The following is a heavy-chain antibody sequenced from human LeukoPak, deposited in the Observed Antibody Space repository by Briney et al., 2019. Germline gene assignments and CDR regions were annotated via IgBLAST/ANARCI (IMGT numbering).Heavy chain of an antibody. D-gene: IGHD3-22*01. Sequence: ASVKVSCKASGYTFSGYYIHWIRQAPGQGLEWMGWINPNNGDTKYAHTFHGRVTMTGDTSIRTAYMELSGLRYDDTALYYCARDSNYYDSTDYLDHWGQGSQIIVSS. CDR3: ARDSNYYDSTDYLDH. CDR2: INPNNGDT. V-gene: IGHV1-2*07. J-gene: IGHJ4*02. CDR1: GYTFSGYY.